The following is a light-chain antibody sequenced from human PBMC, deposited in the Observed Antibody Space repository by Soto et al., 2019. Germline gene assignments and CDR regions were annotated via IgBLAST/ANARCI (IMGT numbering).Light chain of an antibody. J-gene: IGLJ3*02. CDR3: SSYTSISTWV. Sequence: QSALTQPASVSGSPGQSIAISCTGTSSDVGGYDYVSWYQQCPGKAPKLMIYDVSNRPSGVSNRFSGSKSGNTASLTISGLPAEDEADYYCSSYTSISTWVFGGGTKLTVL. V-gene: IGLV2-14*01. CDR2: DVS. CDR1: SSDVGGYDY.